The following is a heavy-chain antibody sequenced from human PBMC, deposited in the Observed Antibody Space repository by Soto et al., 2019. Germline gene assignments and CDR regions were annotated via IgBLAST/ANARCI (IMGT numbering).Heavy chain of an antibody. J-gene: IGHJ6*02. Sequence: QVQLVQSGAEVKKPGASVKVSCKASGYTFTSYGISWVRQAPGQGLEWMGWISAYNGNTNYAQKLQGRVTMTTDTSTSTAYMELRSRRSDDTDVYYCARDEGGYYDSSGFYYYYYGMDVWGQGTTVTASS. V-gene: IGHV1-18*01. CDR3: ARDEGGYYDSSGFYYYYYGMDV. CDR2: ISAYNGNT. D-gene: IGHD3-22*01. CDR1: GYTFTSYG.